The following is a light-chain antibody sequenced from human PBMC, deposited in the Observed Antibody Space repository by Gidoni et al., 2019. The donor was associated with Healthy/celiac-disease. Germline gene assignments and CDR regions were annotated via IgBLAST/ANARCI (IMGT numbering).Light chain of an antibody. CDR3: QSYDSSLSGSIV. J-gene: IGLJ1*01. V-gene: IGLV1-40*01. CDR2: GNS. CDR1: SPNIGAGYD. Sequence: QAVLTQPHSVSGAPGQRVTISCTGSSPNIGAGYDVHWYQQLPGTAPKLLIYGNSNRPSGVPDRFSGSKSGTSASLAITGLQAEDEADYYCQSYDSSLSGSIVFGTGTKVTVL.